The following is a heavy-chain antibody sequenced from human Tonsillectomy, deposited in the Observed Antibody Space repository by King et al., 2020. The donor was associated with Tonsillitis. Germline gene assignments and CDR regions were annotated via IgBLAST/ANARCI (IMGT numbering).Heavy chain of an antibody. D-gene: IGHD3-10*01. J-gene: IGHJ4*02. CDR2: IYYSGST. V-gene: IGHV4-39*01. Sequence: LQLQESGPGLVKPSETLSLTCPVSGGSLSSNSYYWGWIRQPPGKGLEWIGNIYYSGSTYHNPSLKSRVTISVDTSKNQFSLKLSSVTAADTAVYYCARLNYYASGSHRYYFDYWGQGTLVTVSS. CDR1: GGSLSSNSYY. CDR3: ARLNYYASGSHRYYFDY.